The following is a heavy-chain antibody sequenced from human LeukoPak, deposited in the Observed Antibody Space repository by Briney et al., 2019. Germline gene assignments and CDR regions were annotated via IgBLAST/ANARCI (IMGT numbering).Heavy chain of an antibody. CDR1: GYTFTSYG. J-gene: IGHJ4*02. Sequence: GASGKLSCKAAGYTFTSYGISWVRQAPGQGLEWMGLISAYNGNTNYAQKLQGRGSMTTDTSTSTDYMELRSLRSDDTAVYYCARGEYCSSISCYELYYFDYWGQGTLDTVSS. CDR2: ISAYNGNT. V-gene: IGHV1-18*01. CDR3: ARGEYCSSISCYELYYFDY. D-gene: IGHD2-2*01.